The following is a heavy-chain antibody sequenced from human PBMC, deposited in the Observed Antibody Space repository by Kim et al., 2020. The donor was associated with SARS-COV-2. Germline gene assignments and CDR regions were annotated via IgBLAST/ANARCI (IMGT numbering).Heavy chain of an antibody. CDR2: ISGSGGST. J-gene: IGHJ4*02. D-gene: IGHD3-22*01. CDR1: GFTFSSYA. V-gene: IGHV3-23*01. CDR3: APFPWVFTMIVVDR. Sequence: GGSLRLSCAASGFTFSSYAMSWVRQAPGKGLEWVSSISGSGGSTYYADSVKGRFTISRDNSKNTLYLQMNSLRAEDTAVYYCAPFPWVFTMIVVDRWGQGTLVTVSS.